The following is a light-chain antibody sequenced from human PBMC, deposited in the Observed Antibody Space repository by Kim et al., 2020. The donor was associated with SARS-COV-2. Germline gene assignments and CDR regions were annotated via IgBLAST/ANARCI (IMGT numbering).Light chain of an antibody. V-gene: IGKV3-20*01. J-gene: IGKJ2*01. CDR3: QQYGSSPYT. CDR1: PSVDSNY. CDR2: VAS. Sequence: LSPGERATLSCRASPSVDSNYLAWFQQKPGQAPRLLIYVASSRATGIPDRFSGSGSGTDFTLTISRLEPEDFAVYYCQQYGSSPYTFGQGTKLEI.